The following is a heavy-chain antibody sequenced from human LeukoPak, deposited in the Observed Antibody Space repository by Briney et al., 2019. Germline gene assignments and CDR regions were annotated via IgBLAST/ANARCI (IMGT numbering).Heavy chain of an antibody. D-gene: IGHD3-22*01. V-gene: IGHV1-69*05. CDR2: IIPIFGTA. CDR3: ATPYYYDSSGYYYFDY. J-gene: IGHJ4*02. CDR1: GGTFISYA. Sequence: SVKVSCKASGGTFISYAISWVRQAPGQGLEWMGGIIPIFGTANYAQKFQGRVTITTDEYTSTAYMELSSLRSEDTAVYYCATPYYYDSSGYYYFDYWGQGTLVTVSS.